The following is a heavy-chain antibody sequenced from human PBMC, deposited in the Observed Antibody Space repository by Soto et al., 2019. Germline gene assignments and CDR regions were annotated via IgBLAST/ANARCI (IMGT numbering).Heavy chain of an antibody. J-gene: IGHJ6*02. V-gene: IGHV3-13*04. CDR2: IGTAGDT. CDR1: GFTFSRYG. Sequence: EVQLVDSGGGLVQPGGSLRLSCAASGFTFSRYGMRWVRQFTGKGLEWVSAIGTAGDTYYSDSVRGRFTISRDNGKNSVYTQMNSLRVGDTAVYYCASVSSYGRDVWCQRTTVTVS. CDR3: ASVSSYGRDV.